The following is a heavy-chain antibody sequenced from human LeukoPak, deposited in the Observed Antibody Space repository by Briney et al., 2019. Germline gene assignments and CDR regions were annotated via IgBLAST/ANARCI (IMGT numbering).Heavy chain of an antibody. Sequence: SETLSLTCTVSGGSISSYYWSWIRQPPGKGLEWIGCIFYSGSTNYNPSLKSRVTISVDTYKNQLSLKLSSVTAADPALYYCARSGSYDSSGYSNDYWGQGTLVTVSS. CDR1: GGSISSYY. D-gene: IGHD3-22*01. CDR2: IFYSGST. V-gene: IGHV4-59*01. J-gene: IGHJ4*02. CDR3: ARSGSYDSSGYSNDY.